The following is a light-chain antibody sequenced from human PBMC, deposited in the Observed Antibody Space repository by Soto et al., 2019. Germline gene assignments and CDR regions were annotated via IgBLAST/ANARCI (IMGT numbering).Light chain of an antibody. J-gene: IGKJ1*01. Sequence: IPMTQSPSTLSASVGDRVTFTCRASQTISTWLAWYQQKPGEAPKLLIYKASTLEVGVPSRFSASGSGTELTLTINTLQPADGATYYCQQYKSDPWTFGQGTKV. CDR2: KAS. CDR3: QQYKSDPWT. CDR1: QTISTW. V-gene: IGKV1-5*03.